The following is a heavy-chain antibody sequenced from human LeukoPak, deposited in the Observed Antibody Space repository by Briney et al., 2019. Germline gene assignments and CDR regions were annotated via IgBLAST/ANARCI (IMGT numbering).Heavy chain of an antibody. J-gene: IGHJ4*02. Sequence: SVKVSCKASGGTFSSYAISWVRQAPGQGLEWMGGIIPIFGTANYAQKFQGRVTITADESTSTAYMELSSLRSEDTAVYYCARDQQTGSAAGPFDHWGQGTLVTVSS. CDR1: GGTFSSYA. CDR3: ARDQQTGSAAGPFDH. D-gene: IGHD6-13*01. CDR2: IIPIFGTA. V-gene: IGHV1-69*01.